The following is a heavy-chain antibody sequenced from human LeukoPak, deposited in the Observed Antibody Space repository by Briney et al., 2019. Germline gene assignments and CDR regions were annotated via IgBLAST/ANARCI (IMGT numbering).Heavy chain of an antibody. CDR3: ARARKFDP. CDR2: INHSGST. J-gene: IGHJ5*02. Sequence: SETLSLTCAVYGGSFSGYYWSWIRQPPGKGLEWIGEINHSGSTSYNPSLKSRVTISVDTSKNQFSLKLSSVTAADTAVYYCARARKFDPWGQGTLVTVSS. V-gene: IGHV4-34*01. CDR1: GGSFSGYY.